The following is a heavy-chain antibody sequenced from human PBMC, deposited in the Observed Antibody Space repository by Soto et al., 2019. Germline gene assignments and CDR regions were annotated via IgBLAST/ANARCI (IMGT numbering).Heavy chain of an antibody. D-gene: IGHD2-15*01. Sequence: SETLSLTCTVSGGSISSSSYYWGWIRQPPGKGLEWIGYIYYSGSTYYNPSLKSRVTISVDTSKNQFSLKLSSVTAADTAVYYCAREGCSGGSCYSNYFDYWGQGTLVTVSS. J-gene: IGHJ4*02. CDR2: IYYSGST. V-gene: IGHV4-31*03. CDR1: GGSISSSSYY. CDR3: AREGCSGGSCYSNYFDY.